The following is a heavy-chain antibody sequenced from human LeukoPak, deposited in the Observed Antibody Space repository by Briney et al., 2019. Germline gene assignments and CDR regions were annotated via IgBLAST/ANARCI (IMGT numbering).Heavy chain of an antibody. CDR3: AHIPSYYGGRYFDY. Sequence: VSGPTLVKPTQTLRLTCTFSGFSLSTSGVGVGWIRQPPGKALEWLALIYWDDDKGYSPSLKSRLTITKDTSKNQVVLTMTNMDPVDTATYYCAHIPSYYGGRYFDYWGQGTLVTVSS. D-gene: IGHD3-3*01. CDR1: GFSLSTSGVG. J-gene: IGHJ4*02. V-gene: IGHV2-5*02. CDR2: IYWDDDK.